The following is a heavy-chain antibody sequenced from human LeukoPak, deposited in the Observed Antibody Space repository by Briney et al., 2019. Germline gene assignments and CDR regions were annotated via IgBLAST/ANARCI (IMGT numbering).Heavy chain of an antibody. CDR1: AFTFSNYA. J-gene: IGHJ4*02. CDR3: ARDYYKNFDY. Sequence: GGSLRLSCAASAFTFSNYAMSWVRQAPGKGLEWVSTISGSGGSTYYADSVKGRFTISRDNAKNSLYLQMNSLRAEDTAVYYCARDYYKNFDYWGQGTLVTVSS. CDR2: ISGSGGST. D-gene: IGHD3-22*01. V-gene: IGHV3-23*01.